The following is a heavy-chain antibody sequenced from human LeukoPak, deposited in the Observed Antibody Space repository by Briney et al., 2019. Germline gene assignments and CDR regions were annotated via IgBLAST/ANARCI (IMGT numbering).Heavy chain of an antibody. CDR2: IYPGDSDT. D-gene: IGHD3-22*01. CDR1: GYIFTGYW. CDR3: ARSYASDGSGYYFDY. Sequence: GESLKISCKGSGYIFTGYWIAWVRQMPGKGLEWMGIIYPGDSDTRYSPSFQGQVSISADKSISTAYLQWSSLKASDTAMYYCARSYASDGSGYYFDYWGQGTLVTVSS. J-gene: IGHJ4*02. V-gene: IGHV5-51*01.